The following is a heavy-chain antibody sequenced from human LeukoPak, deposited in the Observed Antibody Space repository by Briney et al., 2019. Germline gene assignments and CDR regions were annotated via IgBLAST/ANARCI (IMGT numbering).Heavy chain of an antibody. V-gene: IGHV3-30*02. D-gene: IGHD3-10*02. J-gene: IGHJ6*04. Sequence: GGSLRLSSAASGFTLSVFGMHWGPDAPGKGRGCVAFIRYDGGNKYYTHSVRGRFTISRDSAKNSLSLQMNSLRAEHTAVYYCAELGITMIGGVWGKGTTVTISS. CDR1: GFTLSVFG. CDR2: IRYDGGNK. CDR3: AELGITMIGGV.